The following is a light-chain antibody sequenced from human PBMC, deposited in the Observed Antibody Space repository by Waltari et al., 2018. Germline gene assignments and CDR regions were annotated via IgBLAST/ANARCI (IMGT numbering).Light chain of an antibody. CDR2: DVS. CDR3: SSFTSSSTWV. J-gene: IGLJ3*02. V-gene: IGLV2-14*01. CDR1: TSDLGGYNY. Sequence: QSALTQPASVSGSPGQSITISCTGTTSDLGGYNYVSWYQQQPGKAPKLMIYDVSSRPSGVSNRFSGSKSGNTASLTISGLQAEDEADYYCSSFTSSSTWVFGGGTKLTVL.